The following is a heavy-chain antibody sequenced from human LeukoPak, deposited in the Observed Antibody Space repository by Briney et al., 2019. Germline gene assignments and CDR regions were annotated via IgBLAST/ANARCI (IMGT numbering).Heavy chain of an antibody. CDR3: ARGPNKYDGGNSGSAWFDP. D-gene: IGHD4-23*01. CDR2: FDPEDGET. Sequence: ASVKVSCKVSGYTLTELSMHWVRQAPGKGLEWMGGFDPEDGETIYAQKFQGRVTMTEDTSTDTAYMELSSLRSEDTAVYYCARGPNKYDGGNSGSAWFDPWGQGSLVTVSS. J-gene: IGHJ5*02. CDR1: GYTLTELS. V-gene: IGHV1-24*01.